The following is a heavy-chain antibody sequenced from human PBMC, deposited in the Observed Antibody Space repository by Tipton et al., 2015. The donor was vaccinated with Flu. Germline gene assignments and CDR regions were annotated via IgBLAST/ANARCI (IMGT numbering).Heavy chain of an antibody. V-gene: IGHV4-4*07. CDR2: IYTSGST. J-gene: IGHJ3*02. Sequence: LTCTVSGGSISSYYWSWIRQPAGKGLEWIGRIYTSGSTNYNPSLKRRVTMSVDTSKNQFSLKLSSVTAADTAVYYCAGSLTYYYDSTAADAFDIWGQGTMVTVSS. CDR3: AGSLTYYYDSTAADAFDI. CDR1: GGSISSYY. D-gene: IGHD3-22*01.